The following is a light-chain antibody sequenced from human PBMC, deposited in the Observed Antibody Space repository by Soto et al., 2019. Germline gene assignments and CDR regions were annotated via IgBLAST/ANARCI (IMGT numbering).Light chain of an antibody. Sequence: QSVLAQPASVSGSPGQSITISCTGTSSDIGHYDYVSWYQQHPGKAPKLMIYHDTYRPSGVSNRYSGSKSGNSASLTISGLQADDEADYYCCSLTTSHTYVFGRGTKVTVL. CDR2: HDT. V-gene: IGLV2-14*03. CDR3: CSLTTSHTYV. CDR1: SSDIGHYDY. J-gene: IGLJ1*01.